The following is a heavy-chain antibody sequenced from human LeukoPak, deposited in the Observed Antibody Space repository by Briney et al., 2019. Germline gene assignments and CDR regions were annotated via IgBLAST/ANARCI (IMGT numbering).Heavy chain of an antibody. V-gene: IGHV3-23*01. D-gene: IGHD3-10*01. CDR1: GFTFSNYW. CDR2: ISGSGGST. J-gene: IGHJ4*02. Sequence: GGSLRLSCVVSGFTFSNYWMSWVRQAPGKGLEWVSAISGSGGSTYYADSVKGRFTISRDNSKNTLYLQMNSLRAEDTAVYYCAKARESGGQGYFDYWGQGTLVTVSS. CDR3: AKARESGGQGYFDY.